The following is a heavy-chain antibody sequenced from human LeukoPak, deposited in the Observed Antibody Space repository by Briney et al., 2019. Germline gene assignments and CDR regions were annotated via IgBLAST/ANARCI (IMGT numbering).Heavy chain of an antibody. CDR2: INPNSGGT. V-gene: IGHV1-2*02. J-gene: IGHJ4*02. Sequence: GASVKVSCKASGYTFTGYYMHWVRQAPGQGLEWMGWINPNSGGTNYAQKFQGRVTMTRDTSISTAYMELSRLRSDVTAVYYCAREIVVVPAAIGDHDYWGQGTLVTVSS. CDR3: AREIVVVPAAIGDHDY. CDR1: GYTFTGYY. D-gene: IGHD2-2*02.